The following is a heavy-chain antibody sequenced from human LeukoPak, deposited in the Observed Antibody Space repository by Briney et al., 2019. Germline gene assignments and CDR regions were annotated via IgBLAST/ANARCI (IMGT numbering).Heavy chain of an antibody. J-gene: IGHJ6*03. D-gene: IGHD2-8*01. Sequence: GASVKVSCKASGYTFTSYGISWVRQAPGQGLEWLGRINPNSGDTNYAQNLHGRVTMTRDTSITTAYMELNSLTSDDTAVYFCARSAEHCNNGVCFTDYYMDVWGKGTTVTVSS. V-gene: IGHV1-2*06. CDR2: INPNSGDT. CDR1: GYTFTSYG. CDR3: ARSAEHCNNGVCFTDYYMDV.